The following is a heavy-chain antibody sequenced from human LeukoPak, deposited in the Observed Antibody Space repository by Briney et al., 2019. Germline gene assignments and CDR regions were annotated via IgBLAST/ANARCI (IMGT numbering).Heavy chain of an antibody. Sequence: SETLSLTCTVSGGSISSYYWSWIRQPPGKGLEWIGYIYYSGSTNYNPSLKSRVTISVDTSKNQFSLKLSSVTAADTAAYYCARRYYGSGSYYFDYWGQGTLVTVSS. CDR3: ARRYYGSGSYYFDY. CDR2: IYYSGST. CDR1: GGSISSYY. V-gene: IGHV4-59*08. J-gene: IGHJ4*02. D-gene: IGHD3-10*01.